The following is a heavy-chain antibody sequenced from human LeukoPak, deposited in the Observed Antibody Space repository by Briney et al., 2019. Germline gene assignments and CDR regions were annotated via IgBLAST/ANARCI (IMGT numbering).Heavy chain of an antibody. CDR3: ARGGFRLGELSFVPGKFLDF. J-gene: IGHJ4*02. D-gene: IGHD3-16*02. CDR2: IIPIFATS. V-gene: IGHV1-69*06. Sequence: SVKVSCKASGDTFSTYAISWVRQAPGQGLEWMGGIIPIFATSNYAQKFQGRVTITADKSTTTAYMELSTLRSEDTAVYYCARGGFRLGELSFVPGKFLDFWGPGTLVTVSS. CDR1: GDTFSTYA.